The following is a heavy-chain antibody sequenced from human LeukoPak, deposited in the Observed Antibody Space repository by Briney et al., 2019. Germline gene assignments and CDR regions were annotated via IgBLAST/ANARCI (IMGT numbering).Heavy chain of an antibody. CDR2: ISAYNGNT. J-gene: IGHJ4*02. CDR3: ARDRHRDYGDYVVVY. CDR1: GYTFTSYG. V-gene: IGHV1-18*01. D-gene: IGHD4-17*01. Sequence: ASVKVSCKASGYTFTSYGISWVRQAPGQGLEWMGWISAYNGNTNYAQKLQGRVTMTTDTSTSTAYMELRSLRSGDTAVYYCARDRHRDYGDYVVVYWGQGTLVTVSS.